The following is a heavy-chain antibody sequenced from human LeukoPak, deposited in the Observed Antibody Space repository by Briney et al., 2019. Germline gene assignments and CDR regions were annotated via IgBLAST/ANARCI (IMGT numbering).Heavy chain of an antibody. J-gene: IGHJ3*02. D-gene: IGHD4-17*01. V-gene: IGHV5-51*01. CDR2: IYPGDSDT. CDR3: AQTYGDNLGDGALRGAFDI. CDR1: GYSFTSYW. Sequence: GESLKISCKGSGYSFTSYWIGWVRQMPGKGLEWMGIIYPGDSDTRYSPSFQGQVTISADKSISTAYLQWSSLKASDTAMYYCAQTYGDNLGDGALRGAFDIWGQGTMVTVSS.